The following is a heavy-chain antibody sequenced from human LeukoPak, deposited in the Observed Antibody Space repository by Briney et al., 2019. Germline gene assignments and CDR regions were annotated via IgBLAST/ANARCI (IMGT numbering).Heavy chain of an antibody. CDR1: GGSISSSSYY. CDR2: IYYSGST. V-gene: IGHV4-39*01. D-gene: IGHD3-22*01. Sequence: SETLSLTCTVSGGSISSSSYYWGWIRQPPGKGLEWIGSIYYSGSTYYNPSLKSRVTISVDTSKNQFSLKLSSVTAADTAVYYCARQGYYESSGYIYGMDVWGQGTTVTVSS. J-gene: IGHJ6*02. CDR3: ARQGYYESSGYIYGMDV.